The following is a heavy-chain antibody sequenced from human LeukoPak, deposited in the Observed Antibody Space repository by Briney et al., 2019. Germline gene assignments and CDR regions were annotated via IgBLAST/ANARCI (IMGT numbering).Heavy chain of an antibody. D-gene: IGHD5-12*01. Sequence: PSQTLSFTCAVSGGSISSGGYSWSWIRQPPGKGLEWIGYIYHSGSTYYNPSLKSRVTISVDRSKNQFSPKLSSVTAADTAVYYCASVAHYYYYGMDVRGQGTTVTVSS. CDR1: GGSISSGGYS. J-gene: IGHJ6*02. CDR2: IYHSGST. V-gene: IGHV4-30-2*01. CDR3: ASVAHYYYYGMDV.